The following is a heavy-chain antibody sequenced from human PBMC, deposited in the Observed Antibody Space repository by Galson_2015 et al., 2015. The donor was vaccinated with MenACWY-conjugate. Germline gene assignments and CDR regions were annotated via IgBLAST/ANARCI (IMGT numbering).Heavy chain of an antibody. CDR1: GFTFSSYA. J-gene: IGHJ4*02. D-gene: IGHD6-13*01. CDR3: ARDRTSSSWYYHGPLFDY. V-gene: IGHV3-30*04. Sequence: SLRLSCAASGFTFSSYAMHWVRQAPGKGLEWVAVISYDGSNKYYADSVKGRFTISRDNSKTTLYLQMSSLRAEDTAVYYCARDRTSSSWYYHGPLFDYWGQGTLVTVSS. CDR2: ISYDGSNK.